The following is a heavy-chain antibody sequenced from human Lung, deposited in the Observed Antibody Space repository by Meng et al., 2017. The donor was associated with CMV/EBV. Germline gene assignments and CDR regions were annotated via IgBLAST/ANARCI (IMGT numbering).Heavy chain of an antibody. D-gene: IGHD2-15*01. V-gene: IGHV4-59*01. CDR1: GGSISTYY. J-gene: IGHJ6*01. Sequence: SXTLSLTCTVSGGSISTYYWNWLRQLPGKGLEWIGYISNSGSTDYNPSLKSRVTISVDTSKNQFSQKLTSVTAADTAVYYCARFDMDVEGYYGMDVWGQGTXVTGYS. CDR3: ARFDMDVEGYYGMDV. CDR2: ISNSGST.